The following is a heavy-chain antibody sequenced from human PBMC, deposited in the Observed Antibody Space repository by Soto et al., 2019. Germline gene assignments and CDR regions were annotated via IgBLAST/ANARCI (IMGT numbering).Heavy chain of an antibody. CDR2: VFHSGDT. V-gene: IGHV4-4*02. Sequence: QVHLQESGPGLVKPSGTLSLTCVVSGGSINGRNWWSWVRQAPGKGLEWIGEVFHSGDTTYSPSLRSRVTISVDKSKNQFSLNLSSVTAADTAVYYCTRLIYDSRLNYFYFDLWGQGALVTVSS. CDR3: TRLIYDSRLNYFYFDL. CDR1: GGSINGRNW. D-gene: IGHD3-22*01. J-gene: IGHJ4*02.